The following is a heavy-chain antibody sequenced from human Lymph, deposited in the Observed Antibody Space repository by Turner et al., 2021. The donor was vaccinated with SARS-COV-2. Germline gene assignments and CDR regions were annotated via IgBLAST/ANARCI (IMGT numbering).Heavy chain of an antibody. CDR3: ASGGYCSSTSCYRFYGMDV. Sequence: QVQLVQSGAEVKKTGASVKVSCKASGYTFTSYAMHWVRQAPGQRLEWMGWLNAGNGNPKYSQKFQGRVTITRDTSASTAYMELSSLRSEDTAVYYCASGGYCSSTSCYRFYGMDVWGQGTTVTVSS. CDR1: GYTFTSYA. J-gene: IGHJ6*02. D-gene: IGHD2-2*02. V-gene: IGHV1-3*01. CDR2: LNAGNGNP.